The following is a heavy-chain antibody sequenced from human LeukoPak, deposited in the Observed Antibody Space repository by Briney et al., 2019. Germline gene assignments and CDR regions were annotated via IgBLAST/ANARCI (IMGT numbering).Heavy chain of an antibody. J-gene: IGHJ4*02. CDR2: IYYTGST. Sequence: SETLSLTCTISGGSVSDYYWSWIRQSPGKGLEWIGYIYYTGSTTYNPSLKSRVTISADTSKNQFSLKLSSVTAADTAVYYCARVNYYGSGSYGYWGQGTLVTVSS. D-gene: IGHD3-10*01. CDR3: ARVNYYGSGSYGY. V-gene: IGHV4-59*08. CDR1: GGSVSDYY.